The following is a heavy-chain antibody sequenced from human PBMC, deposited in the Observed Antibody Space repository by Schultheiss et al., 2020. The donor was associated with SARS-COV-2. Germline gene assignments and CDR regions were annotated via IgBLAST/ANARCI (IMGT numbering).Heavy chain of an antibody. D-gene: IGHD6-19*01. CDR2: INPNSGGT. J-gene: IGHJ3*02. V-gene: IGHV1-2*02. CDR3: ARVIAVAGPDAFDI. CDR1: GYTFTGYY. Sequence: ASVKVSCKASGYTFTGYYMHWVRQAPGQGLEWMGWINPNSGGTNYAQKFQGRVTMTRDTSISTAYMELSRLRSDDTAVYYCARVIAVAGPDAFDIWGQGTMVTVSS.